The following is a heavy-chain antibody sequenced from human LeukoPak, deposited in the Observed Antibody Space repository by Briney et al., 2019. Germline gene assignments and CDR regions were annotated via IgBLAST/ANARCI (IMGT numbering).Heavy chain of an antibody. D-gene: IGHD1-1*01. CDR1: GNSISSFF. Sequence: ASETLSLTCTVSGNSISSFFWSWIRQPPGKGLEWIGSMHYSGDSRYNPSLRSRVSLSIDTSKQQFSLRLSSVTAADTAVYYCARDLELERNRWNYFESWGQGALVTVSS. CDR2: MHYSGDS. V-gene: IGHV4-59*01. CDR3: ARDLELERNRWNYFES. J-gene: IGHJ4*02.